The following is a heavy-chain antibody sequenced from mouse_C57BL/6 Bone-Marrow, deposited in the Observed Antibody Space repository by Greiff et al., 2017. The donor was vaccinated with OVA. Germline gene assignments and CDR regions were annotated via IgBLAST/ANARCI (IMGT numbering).Heavy chain of an antibody. V-gene: IGHV3-6*01. J-gene: IGHJ2*01. Sequence: EVQLQESGPGLVKPSQSLSLTCSVTGYSITSGYYWNWIRQFPGNKLEWMGYISYDGSNNYNPSLKNRISITRDTSKNQFFLKLNSVTTEDTATYYCARDLGLGREGYWGQGTTLTVSS. CDR3: ARDLGLGREGY. CDR2: ISYDGSN. D-gene: IGHD4-1*01. CDR1: GYSITSGYY.